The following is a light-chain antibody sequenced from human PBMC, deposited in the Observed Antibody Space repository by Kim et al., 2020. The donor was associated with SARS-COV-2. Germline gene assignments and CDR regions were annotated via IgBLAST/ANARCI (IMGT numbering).Light chain of an antibody. CDR3: AAWDDSLSGPV. Sequence: ELTQPPSASGTPGQRVTISCSGSSSNIGGYYVYWYQQLPGTAPKLLIYRNNQRPSGVPDRFSGSKSGTSASLAISGLRSEDEADYYCAAWDDSLSGPVFGGGTQLDRP. V-gene: IGLV1-47*01. CDR2: RNN. CDR1: SSNIGGYY. J-gene: IGLJ2*01.